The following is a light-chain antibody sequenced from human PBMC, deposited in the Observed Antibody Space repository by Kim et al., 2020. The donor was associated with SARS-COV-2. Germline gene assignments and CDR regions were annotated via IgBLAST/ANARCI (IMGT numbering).Light chain of an antibody. J-gene: IGKJ2*01. V-gene: IGKV4-1*01. CDR2: WAS. CDR1: QSVLYSSNNQNY. Sequence: RAPINCKSSQSVLYSSNNQNYLAWYQQKPGQPPKLLIYWASTREYGVPDRFSGSGSGTDFTLTISSLQAEDVAVYYCQQYYSTPYTFGQGTKLEI. CDR3: QQYYSTPYT.